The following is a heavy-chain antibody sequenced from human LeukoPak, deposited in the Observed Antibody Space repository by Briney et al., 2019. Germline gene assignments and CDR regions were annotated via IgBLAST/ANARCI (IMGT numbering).Heavy chain of an antibody. CDR2: LYHTGEDT. CDR1: GSSFSIYC. V-gene: IGHV5-51*01. J-gene: IGHJ6*02. CDR3: VRSTMVRGVISMDV. D-gene: IGHD3-10*01. Sequence: GAPLNTSSKAAGSSFSIYCIGCGLQMPPEDLEGWVVLYHTGEDTSYSPSFKGQVTISADKSISTTSLQWSTLKASDTAMYYCVRSTMVRGVISMDVWGQGTTVTVSS.